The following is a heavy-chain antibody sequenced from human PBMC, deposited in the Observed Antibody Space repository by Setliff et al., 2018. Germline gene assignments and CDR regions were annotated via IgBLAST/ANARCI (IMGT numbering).Heavy chain of an antibody. CDR1: GGSISTYH. J-gene: IGHJ2*01. V-gene: IGHV4-59*08. CDR3: ARGIEYYYESSGFYYASTYWYFDL. CDR2: IYYSGSA. Sequence: PSETLSLTCSVSGGSISTYHWSWIRQPPGKGLEWIGYIYYSGSADYNPSLKSRVTISVDTSKNQFSLKLNSVTAADTAVYYCARGIEYYYESSGFYYASTYWYFDLGGRGTLVTGSS. D-gene: IGHD3-22*01.